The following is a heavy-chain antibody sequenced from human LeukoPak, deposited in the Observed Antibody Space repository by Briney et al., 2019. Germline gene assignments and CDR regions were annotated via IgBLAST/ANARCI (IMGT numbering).Heavy chain of an antibody. Sequence: PSETLSLTCAVYGGSFSGYYWSWIRQHPGKGLEWIGYIYYSGSTYYNPSLKSRVTISVDTSKNQFSLKLSSVTAADTAVYYCAREAVTATLRLFDYWGQGTLVTVSS. V-gene: IGHV4-31*11. CDR3: AREAVTATLRLFDY. CDR1: GGSFSGYY. CDR2: IYYSGST. D-gene: IGHD2-15*01. J-gene: IGHJ4*02.